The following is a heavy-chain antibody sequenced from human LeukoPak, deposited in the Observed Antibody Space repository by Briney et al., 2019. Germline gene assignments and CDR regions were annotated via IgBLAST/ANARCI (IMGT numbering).Heavy chain of an antibody. V-gene: IGHV4-59*08. CDR2: IYNTGST. CDR1: GGSISSHY. J-gene: IGHJ3*01. CDR3: ARDDYGVFDAFDV. D-gene: IGHD3-16*01. Sequence: SETLSLTCTVSGGSISSHYWTWIRQPPGKGLKWIGYIYNTGSTNYNPSLKSRVTISLDTSKNQFSLKLTSVTAADTAIYFCARDDYGVFDAFDVWGQGTVVTVSS.